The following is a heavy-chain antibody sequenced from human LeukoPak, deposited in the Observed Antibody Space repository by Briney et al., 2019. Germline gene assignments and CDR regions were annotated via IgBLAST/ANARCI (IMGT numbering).Heavy chain of an antibody. CDR3: AKDPRGGYCGGDCYFDY. V-gene: IGHV3-33*06. CDR2: IWYDGSNK. CDR1: GFTFSSYG. Sequence: GGSLRLSCAASGFTFSSYGMHWVRQAPGKGLEWVAVIWYDGSNKYYADSVKGRFTISRDNSKNTLYLQMNSLRAEDTAVYYCAKDPRGGYCGGDCYFDYWGQGTLVTVSS. J-gene: IGHJ4*02. D-gene: IGHD2-21*02.